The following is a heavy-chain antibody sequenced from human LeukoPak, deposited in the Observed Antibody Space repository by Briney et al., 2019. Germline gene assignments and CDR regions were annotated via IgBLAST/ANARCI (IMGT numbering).Heavy chain of an antibody. CDR1: GYSFTDFG. CDR2: INAGNGDT. CDR3: ARSVNGDLDFDY. J-gene: IGHJ4*02. V-gene: IGHV1-18*01. Sequence: ASVKVSCKASGYSFTDFGVSWVRQAPGQGLEWMGWINAGNGDTRYSQKFQGRVTMTRDTSTSTVYMELSSLRSEDTAVYYCARSVNGDLDFDYWGQGTLVTVSS. D-gene: IGHD2-8*01.